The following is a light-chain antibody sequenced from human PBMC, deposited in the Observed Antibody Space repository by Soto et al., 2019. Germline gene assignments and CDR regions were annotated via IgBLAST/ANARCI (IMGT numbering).Light chain of an antibody. V-gene: IGLV2-14*01. CDR1: SSDVGGYNY. J-gene: IGLJ1*01. CDR3: SSYTSSSTSV. CDR2: DVS. Sequence: QSALTQPASVSGSPGQSITISCTGTSSDVGGYNYVSWYQQYPGKAPKLMIYDVSNRPSGVSNRFSGSKSGNTASLIISGLQAEDEADYYCSSYTSSSTSVFGTGTKVTVL.